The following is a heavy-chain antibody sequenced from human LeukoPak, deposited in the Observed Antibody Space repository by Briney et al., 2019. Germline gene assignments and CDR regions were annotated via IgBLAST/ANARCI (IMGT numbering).Heavy chain of an antibody. V-gene: IGHV3-7*01. D-gene: IGHD6-19*01. CDR1: AFTFSSYW. Sequence: PGGSLRLSCAAYAFTFSSYWMGWVRQAPGKGLEWVANIKQDGREKYYVDSVKGRFTISRDNAKTSLYLQMISLRAEDTAVYYCAVLDEGIAVAGTSDYYYGMDVWGQGTTVTVSS. J-gene: IGHJ6*02. CDR2: IKQDGREK. CDR3: AVLDEGIAVAGTSDYYYGMDV.